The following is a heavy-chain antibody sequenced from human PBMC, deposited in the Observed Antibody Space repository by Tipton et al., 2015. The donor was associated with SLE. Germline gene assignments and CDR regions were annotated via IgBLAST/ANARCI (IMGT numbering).Heavy chain of an antibody. CDR3: ARQPSGINWFDP. CDR2: IYYSGST. J-gene: IGHJ5*02. Sequence: TLSLTCTVSGGSISSYYWSWIRQPPGKGLEWIGYIYYSGSTNYNPSLKSRVTISVDTSKNQFSLKLSSVTAADTAVYYCARQPSGINWFDPWGQGTLVTVSS. CDR1: GGSISSYY. V-gene: IGHV4-59*08. D-gene: IGHD6-19*01.